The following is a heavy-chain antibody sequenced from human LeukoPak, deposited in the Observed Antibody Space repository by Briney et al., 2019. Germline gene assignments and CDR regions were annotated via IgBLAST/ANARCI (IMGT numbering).Heavy chain of an antibody. CDR1: GGSISSSNYY. Sequence: PSETLSLTCTVSGGSISSSNYYWGWIRQPPGRGLEWIGRIYTSGSTNYNPSLKSRVTMSVDTSKNQFSLKLSSVTAADTAVYYCVRGSWGYSSSNDYYYMDVWGKGTTVTVSS. CDR3: VRGSWGYSSSNDYYYMDV. D-gene: IGHD6-6*01. J-gene: IGHJ6*03. CDR2: IYTSGST. V-gene: IGHV4-39*07.